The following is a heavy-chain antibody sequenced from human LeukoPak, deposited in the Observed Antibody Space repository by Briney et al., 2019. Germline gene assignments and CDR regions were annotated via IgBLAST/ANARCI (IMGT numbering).Heavy chain of an antibody. CDR2: INPNSGGS. J-gene: IGHJ5*02. CDR1: GYTFTGYY. Sequence: ASVKVFCKASGYTFTGYYMHWVRQDPGQGLEWMGWINPNSGGSNYAQKFHGRVTMTRDTSISTAYMELSRLRSDDTAVYYCAREAPRERGHSLVNWFDPWGQGTLVTVSS. V-gene: IGHV1-2*02. CDR3: AREAPRERGHSLVNWFDP. D-gene: IGHD1-1*01.